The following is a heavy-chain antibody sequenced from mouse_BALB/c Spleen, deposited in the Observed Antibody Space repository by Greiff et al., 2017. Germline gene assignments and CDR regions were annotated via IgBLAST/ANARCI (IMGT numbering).Heavy chain of an antibody. CDR3: TRDGNYAMDY. D-gene: IGHD1-1*02. V-gene: IGHV5-6-4*01. Sequence: EVKLVESGGGLVQPGGSLKLSCAASGFTFSSYTMSWVRQTPEKRLEWVAYISSGGSYTYYPDSVKGRFTISRDNAKNTLYLQMSSLKSEDTAMYYCTRDGNYAMDYWGQGTSVTVSS. CDR1: GFTFSSYT. CDR2: ISSGGSYT. J-gene: IGHJ4*01.